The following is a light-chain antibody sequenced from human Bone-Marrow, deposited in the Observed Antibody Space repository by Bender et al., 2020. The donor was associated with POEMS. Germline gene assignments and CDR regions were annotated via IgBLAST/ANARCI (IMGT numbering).Light chain of an antibody. CDR1: SGHSRKA. V-gene: IGLV4-69*01. Sequence: QIVLTQSPSASASLGASVTLTCSLTSGHSRKAIAWHQQQPEKGPRYLMKLNSDGSHSKGDGIPDRFSGSSSGAERYLTISSLQSEDEADYYCQTWDTGIRVFGGGTKLTVL. J-gene: IGLJ3*02. CDR3: QTWDTGIRV. CDR2: LNSDGSH.